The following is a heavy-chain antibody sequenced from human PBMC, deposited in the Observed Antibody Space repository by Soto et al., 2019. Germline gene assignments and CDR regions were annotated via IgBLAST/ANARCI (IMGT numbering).Heavy chain of an antibody. V-gene: IGHV4-31*03. CDR2: MHYSGST. Sequence: QVQLQESGPGLVKPSQTLSLTCTVSGGSISSGSYYWSWIRQYPGKGLEWIGYMHYSGSTFYNPSLQSRVTISVDTSKNQSSLKLRSVTAADTAVYYCARESLAYCGGDCYSSPFDYWGQGTLVTVSS. J-gene: IGHJ4*02. CDR3: ARESLAYCGGDCYSSPFDY. CDR1: GGSISSGSYY. D-gene: IGHD2-21*02.